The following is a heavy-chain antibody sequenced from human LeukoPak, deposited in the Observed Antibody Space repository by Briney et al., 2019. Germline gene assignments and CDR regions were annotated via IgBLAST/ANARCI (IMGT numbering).Heavy chain of an antibody. D-gene: IGHD3-9*01. CDR2: IKPSGGGT. CDR1: GYTFTSYY. CDR3: ARGGYYDILTGYYEVNYYYYMDV. V-gene: IGHV1-46*01. Sequence: GASVKVSCKASGYTFTSYYMHWVRQAPGQRLEWMGIIKPSGGGTSYAQKFQGRVTMTRDTSTSTVYMELSSLRSEDTAVYYCARGGYYDILTGYYEVNYYYYMDVWGKGTTVTVSS. J-gene: IGHJ6*03.